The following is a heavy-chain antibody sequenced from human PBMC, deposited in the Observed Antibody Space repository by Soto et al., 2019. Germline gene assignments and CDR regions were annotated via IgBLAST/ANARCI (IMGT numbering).Heavy chain of an antibody. J-gene: IGHJ6*02. CDR2: IYYSGST. Sequence: SETLSLTCTVSGGSISSYYWSWIRQPPGKGLEWIGYIYYSGSTNYNPSLKSRVTISVDTSKNQFSLKLSSVTAADTAVYYCARSTYGRNDCWSGYDIGPKGYYYGMDVWGQGTKVTVSS. CDR1: GGSISSYY. CDR3: ARSTYGRNDCWSGYDIGPKGYYYGMDV. D-gene: IGHD3-3*01. V-gene: IGHV4-59*01.